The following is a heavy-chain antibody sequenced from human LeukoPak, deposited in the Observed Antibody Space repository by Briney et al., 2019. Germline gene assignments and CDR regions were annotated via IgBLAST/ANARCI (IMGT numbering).Heavy chain of an antibody. CDR2: VYYSGST. CDR3: ARVYLWFGTQYYFDY. J-gene: IGHJ4*02. Sequence: SETLSLTCTVSGGSISSTSYYWGWIRQPPGKGLEWIGSVYYSGSTFYNPSLKSRVTISVDTSKNQFSLNLTSVTAADTAVYYCARVYLWFGTQYYFDYWGQGTLVTVSS. CDR1: GGSISSTSYY. V-gene: IGHV4-39*07. D-gene: IGHD3-10*01.